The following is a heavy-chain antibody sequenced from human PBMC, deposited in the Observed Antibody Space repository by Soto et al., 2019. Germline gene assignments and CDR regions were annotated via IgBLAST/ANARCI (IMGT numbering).Heavy chain of an antibody. Sequence: EVQLVESGGVVVQPGGSLRLSCAASGFTFDDYTMHWVRQAPGKGLEWVSSISSSSSYIYYADSVKGRFTISRDNAKNSLYLQMNSLRAEDTAVYYCANFNDIVATNYWGQGTLVTVSS. CDR3: ANFNDIVATNY. CDR2: ISSSSSYI. V-gene: IGHV3-21*01. D-gene: IGHD5-12*01. J-gene: IGHJ4*02. CDR1: GFTFDDYT.